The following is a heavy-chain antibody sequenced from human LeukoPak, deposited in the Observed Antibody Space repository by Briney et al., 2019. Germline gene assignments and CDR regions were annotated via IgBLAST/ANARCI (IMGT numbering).Heavy chain of an antibody. D-gene: IGHD1-26*01. Sequence: SETLSLTCTVSGGSIRSFDNYWVWIRQPPGKGLEWIGGIHYNGHTYYYPSLKSRVTISVDTSKNQFSLRLSSVTAADTAVYYCAREWSGSYSLDYWGQGTLVTVSS. CDR2: IHYNGHT. CDR3: AREWSGSYSLDY. J-gene: IGHJ4*02. V-gene: IGHV4-39*07. CDR1: GGSIRSFDNY.